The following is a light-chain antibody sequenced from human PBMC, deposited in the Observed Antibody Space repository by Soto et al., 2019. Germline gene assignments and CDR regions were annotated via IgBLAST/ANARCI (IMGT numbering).Light chain of an antibody. CDR3: QQRTLWPLT. V-gene: IGKV3-11*01. CDR2: DAS. CDR1: QSVSSY. J-gene: IGKJ4*01. Sequence: DIVLTQSPPTLSLSPGERATLSCRASQSVSSYLAWYQQKPGQAPRLLIYDASNRAPGIPARFSGSASGTDFSLPISRLEPEDFAVYYCQQRTLWPLTFGGMTKGEIK.